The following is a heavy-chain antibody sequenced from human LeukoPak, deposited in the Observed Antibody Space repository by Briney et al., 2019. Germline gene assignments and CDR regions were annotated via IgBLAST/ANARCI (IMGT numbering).Heavy chain of an antibody. V-gene: IGHV4-34*01. Sequence: SETLSLTCAVYGGSFSGYYWSWIRQPPGKGLEWIGEINHSGSTNYNPSLKSRVTISVDTSKNQFSLKLSSVTAADTAVYYCARVGGITMIVVLITDAFDIWGQGTMVTVSS. CDR1: GGSFSGYY. D-gene: IGHD3-22*01. J-gene: IGHJ3*02. CDR2: INHSGST. CDR3: ARVGGITMIVVLITDAFDI.